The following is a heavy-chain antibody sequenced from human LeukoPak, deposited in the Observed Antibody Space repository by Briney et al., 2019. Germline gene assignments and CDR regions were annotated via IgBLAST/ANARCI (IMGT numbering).Heavy chain of an antibody. CDR3: ARLSMLRGADY. V-gene: IGHV4-38-2*02. J-gene: IGHJ4*02. CDR1: GYSITTGYY. D-gene: IGHD3-10*01. CDR2: IYHSGST. Sequence: SETLPLTCTVSGYSITTGYYWGWIRQPPGQGLEWIGSIYHSGSTYYNPSLKSRVTISVDTSKNQFSLKLTSVTAADTAVYYCARLSMLRGADYWGQGTLVTVSS.